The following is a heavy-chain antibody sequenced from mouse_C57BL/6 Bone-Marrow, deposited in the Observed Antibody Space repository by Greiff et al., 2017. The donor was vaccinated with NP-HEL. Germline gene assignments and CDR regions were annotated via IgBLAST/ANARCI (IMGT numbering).Heavy chain of an antibody. Sequence: EVQLVESGGDLVKPGGSLKLSCAASGFTFSSYGMSWVRQTPDKRLEWVATISSGGSYPYYPDSVKGRCTIARDNAKTTLYLQMSSLTSEDTAMYYCARQAITTGGYFDVWGTGTTVTVSS. CDR1: GFTFSSYG. J-gene: IGHJ1*03. CDR3: ARQAITTGGYFDV. V-gene: IGHV5-6*01. D-gene: IGHD1-1*01. CDR2: ISSGGSYP.